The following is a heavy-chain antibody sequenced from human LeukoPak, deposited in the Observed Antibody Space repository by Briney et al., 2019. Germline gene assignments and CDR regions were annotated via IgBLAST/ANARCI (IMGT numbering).Heavy chain of an antibody. CDR2: ISYDGSNK. V-gene: IGHV3-30-3*01. CDR1: GFTFSSYA. J-gene: IGHJ4*02. Sequence: GGSLRPSCAASGFTFSSYAMHWVRQAPGKGLEWVAVISYDGSNKYYADSVKGRFTISRDNSKNTLYLQMNSLRAEDTAVYYCARDHMVRGAIQSGYFDYWGQGTLVTVSS. D-gene: IGHD3-10*01. CDR3: ARDHMVRGAIQSGYFDY.